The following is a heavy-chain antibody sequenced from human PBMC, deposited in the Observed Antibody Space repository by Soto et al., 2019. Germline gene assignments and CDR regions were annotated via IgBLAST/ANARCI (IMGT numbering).Heavy chain of an antibody. CDR2: IXSSGTXI. J-gene: IGHJ6*02. CDR1: RFTFNDYY. D-gene: IGHD6-13*01. Sequence: XXSLRLSCAASRFTFNDYYMTWIRQAPGSGLDWVSYIXSSGTXIYYADYAKGXXTISRDNXXNSPSLQMNSLRAEDTPLYYCARGGQQLNGMDVWGQGTTVTVTS. V-gene: IGHV3-11*01. CDR3: ARGGQQLNGMDV.